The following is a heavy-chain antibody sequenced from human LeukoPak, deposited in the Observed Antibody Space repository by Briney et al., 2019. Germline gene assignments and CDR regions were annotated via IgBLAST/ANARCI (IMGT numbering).Heavy chain of an antibody. CDR1: GGSISSYY. Sequence: SETLSLTCTVSGGSISSYYWSWIRQPPGKGLEWIGYIYYSGSTNYNPSLKSRVTISVDTSKNQFSLKLSSVTAADTAVYYCAREDWLGGPADYWGQGTLVTVSS. D-gene: IGHD3/OR15-3a*01. V-gene: IGHV4-59*01. J-gene: IGHJ4*02. CDR3: AREDWLGGPADY. CDR2: IYYSGST.